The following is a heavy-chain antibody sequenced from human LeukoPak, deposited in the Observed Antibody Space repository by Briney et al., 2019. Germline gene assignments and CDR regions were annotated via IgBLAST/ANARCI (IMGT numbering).Heavy chain of an antibody. Sequence: ASVKVSCKASGYTFISYYMHWVRQAPGQGLEWMGIINPSGGSTSYAQKFQARVTMTRDTSTSTVYMELSSLRSEDTAVYYCARAYYGSGKTYYYYGLDVWGQGTTVTVSS. CDR3: ARAYYGSGKTYYYYGLDV. J-gene: IGHJ6*02. CDR1: GYTFISYY. V-gene: IGHV1-46*01. D-gene: IGHD3-10*01. CDR2: INPSGGST.